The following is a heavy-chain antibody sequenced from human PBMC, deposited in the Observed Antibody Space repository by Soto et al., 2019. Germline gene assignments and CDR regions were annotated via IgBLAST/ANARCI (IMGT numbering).Heavy chain of an antibody. J-gene: IGHJ4*02. Sequence: GGSLRLSCAASGFTFNDFAINWVRQTPGKGLEWVSVISATGDTTYNADSVTGRFTISRDNSKNTVYLQMNSLRVEDTALYYCAKGYCSYPKCSFDYWGQGTLVTVSS. CDR1: GFTFNDFA. D-gene: IGHD3-16*02. CDR3: AKGYCSYPKCSFDY. V-gene: IGHV3-23*01. CDR2: ISATGDTT.